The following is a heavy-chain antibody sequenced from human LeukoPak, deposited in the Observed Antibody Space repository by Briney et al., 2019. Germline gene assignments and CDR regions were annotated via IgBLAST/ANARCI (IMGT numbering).Heavy chain of an antibody. J-gene: IGHJ4*02. CDR1: GFTFSSHS. Sequence: GGSLRLSCAASGFTFSSHSMNWVRQAPGKGLEWVSSISSSSSYMYYADAVKVRFTISRYNAKNSMYLQMNSLRAEDTAVYYCARDQSRTLWFGELYYFDYWGQGTLVTVSS. V-gene: IGHV3-21*01. D-gene: IGHD3-10*01. CDR3: ARDQSRTLWFGELYYFDY. CDR2: ISSSSSYM.